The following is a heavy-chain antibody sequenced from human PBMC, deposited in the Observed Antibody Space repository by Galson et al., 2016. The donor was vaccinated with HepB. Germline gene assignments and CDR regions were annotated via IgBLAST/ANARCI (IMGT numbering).Heavy chain of an antibody. V-gene: IGHV3-7*03. Sequence: SLRLSCAASGFTFSNHWMSWVRQAPRKRPEWLANIKTDGSQKWYVGSVEGRFTISRDNAKNSLYLQMYSLTVEDTAVYYCLRDDNYGDYWGQGTLVSVSS. J-gene: IGHJ4*02. CDR2: IKTDGSQK. CDR1: GFTFSNHW. CDR3: LRDDNYGDY. D-gene: IGHD5-24*01.